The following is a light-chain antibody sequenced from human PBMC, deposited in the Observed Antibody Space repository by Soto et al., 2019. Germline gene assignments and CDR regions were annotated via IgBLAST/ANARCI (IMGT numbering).Light chain of an antibody. J-gene: IGKJ1*01. V-gene: IGKV3-20*01. Sequence: EIVLTQSPGTLSLSPGERATLSCRASESVSSNYLAWYQQKPGQAPRLLIYVASTRATGVPDRFSGSGSGTDFTVRISRLEPEDFAVYYCQQYGGSPRTFGQGTKVEIK. CDR3: QQYGGSPRT. CDR1: ESVSSNY. CDR2: VAS.